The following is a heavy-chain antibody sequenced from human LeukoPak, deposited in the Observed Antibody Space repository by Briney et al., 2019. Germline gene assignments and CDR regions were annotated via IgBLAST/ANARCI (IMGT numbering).Heavy chain of an antibody. J-gene: IGHJ3*02. V-gene: IGHV5-51*01. D-gene: IGHD3-10*01. Sequence: GESLKISCKGSGYSFTTYWIGWVRQLPGKGLEWMRFIYPGDSDTSSTPSFQGQVPISADKSITTAYLQWSSPKASAPAMYYCARDITIVRESQWYSKTPRRHTFDIWGQGTMVTVSS. CDR2: IYPGDSDT. CDR3: ARDITIVRESQWYSKTPRRHTFDI. CDR1: GYSFTTYW.